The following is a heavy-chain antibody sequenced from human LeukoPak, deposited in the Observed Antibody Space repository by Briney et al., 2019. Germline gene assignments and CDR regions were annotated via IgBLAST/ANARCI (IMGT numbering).Heavy chain of an antibody. D-gene: IGHD2-2*01. V-gene: IGHV1-69*05. CDR2: IIPIFGTA. CDR3: ASPVVPAALTGWFDP. Sequence: SVKVSCKASGGTFSSYAMSWVRQAPGQGLEWMGGIIPIFGTANYAQKFQGRVTITTDESTSTAYMELSSLRSEDTAVYYCASPVVPAALTGWFDPWGQGTLVTVSS. CDR1: GGTFSSYA. J-gene: IGHJ5*02.